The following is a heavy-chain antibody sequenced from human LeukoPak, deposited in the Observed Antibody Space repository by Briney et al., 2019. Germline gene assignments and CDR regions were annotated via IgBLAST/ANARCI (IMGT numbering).Heavy chain of an antibody. CDR1: GYTFTSYG. D-gene: IGHD2-2*01. CDR3: ARGAGYCSSTSCYVFDY. Sequence: ASVKVSCKASGYTFTSYGISWVRQAPGQGLEWMGWISAYNGNTNYAQKLQGRVTMTTDTSTSTAYMELRSLRSDDTAVYDCARGAGYCSSTSCYVFDYWGQGTLVTVPS. J-gene: IGHJ4*02. CDR2: ISAYNGNT. V-gene: IGHV1-18*04.